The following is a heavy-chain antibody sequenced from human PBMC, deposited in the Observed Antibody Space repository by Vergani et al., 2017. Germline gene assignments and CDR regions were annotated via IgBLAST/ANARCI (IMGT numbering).Heavy chain of an antibody. CDR2: IKQDGSEK. Sequence: EVQLVESGGGLVQPGGSLRLSCAASGFTFSSYWISWVRQAPGKGLEWVAKIKQDGSEKYYVDSVKGRFTISRDNAKNALYLQMNSLGAEDTAVYYGARVLDDSVWGSYRYTILGAFDIWGQGTMVTVSS. V-gene: IGHV3-7*01. CDR1: GFTFSSYW. CDR3: ARVLDDSVWGSYRYTILGAFDI. D-gene: IGHD3-16*02. J-gene: IGHJ3*02.